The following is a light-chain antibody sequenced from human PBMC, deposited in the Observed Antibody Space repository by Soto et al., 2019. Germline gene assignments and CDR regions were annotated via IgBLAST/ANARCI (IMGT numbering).Light chain of an antibody. J-gene: IGKJ5*01. V-gene: IGKV3-11*01. CDR2: DAS. CDR3: LQRSN. CDR1: QSVSSY. Sequence: IVLTQSPATLALSPGERATLSCRASQSVSSYLAWYQQKPGQAPRLLIYDASNRATGIPARFSGSGSGTDFTLTISSLEPEDFAVYYCLQRSNFGQGTRLEIK.